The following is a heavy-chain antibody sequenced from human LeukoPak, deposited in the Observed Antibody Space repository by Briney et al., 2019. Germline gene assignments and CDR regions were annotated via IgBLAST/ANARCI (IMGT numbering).Heavy chain of an antibody. V-gene: IGHV3-7*01. CDR1: GFTFSSYW. J-gene: IGHJ4*02. CDR2: IKQDGSEK. D-gene: IGHD3-10*01. CDR3: AKDFLYNVVDY. Sequence: PGGSLRLSCAASGFTFSSYWMSWVRQAPGKGLEWVANIKQDGSEKYYVDSVKGRFTISRDNAKNSLYLQMNSLRAEDTAVYYCAKDFLYNVVDYWGQGTLVAVSS.